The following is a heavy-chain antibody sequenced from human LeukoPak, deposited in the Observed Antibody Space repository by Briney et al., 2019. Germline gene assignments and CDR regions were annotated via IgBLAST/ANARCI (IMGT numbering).Heavy chain of an antibody. CDR3: ARGPGGYDYVWGSYRYTYYFDY. CDR2: INHSGST. V-gene: IGHV4-39*07. J-gene: IGHJ4*02. D-gene: IGHD3-16*02. CDR1: GGSISSGGYY. Sequence: SETLSLTCTVSGGSISSGGYYWSWIRQPPGKGLEWIGEINHSGSTNYNPSLKSRVTISVDTSKNQFSLKLSSVTAADTAVYYCARGPGGYDYVWGSYRYTYYFDYWGQGTLVTVSS.